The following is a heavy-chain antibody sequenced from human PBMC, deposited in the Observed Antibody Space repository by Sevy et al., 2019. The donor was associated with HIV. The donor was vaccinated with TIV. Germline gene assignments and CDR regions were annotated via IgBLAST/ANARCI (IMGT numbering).Heavy chain of an antibody. V-gene: IGHV4-34*01. J-gene: IGHJ3*02. CDR2: INHSGST. CDR3: ARHCSSSSCSHAFDI. CDR1: GGSLSGYY. Sequence: SETLPLTCAVYGGSLSGYYWSWIRQPPGKGLEWVGEINHSGSTNYNPSLKSRVTISVDTSNNQFSLKLSSVTAADTAVYYCARHCSSSSCSHAFDIWGQGTMVTVSS. D-gene: IGHD2-2*01.